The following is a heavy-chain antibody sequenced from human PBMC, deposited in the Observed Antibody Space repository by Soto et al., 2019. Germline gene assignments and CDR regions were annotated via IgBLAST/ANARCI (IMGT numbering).Heavy chain of an antibody. V-gene: IGHV1-18*01. D-gene: IGHD2-15*01. CDR2: ISAYNGNT. CDR3: AREATRYCSGGSCSTGIDY. CDR1: GYTFTSYG. J-gene: IGHJ4*02. Sequence: GASVKVSCKASGYTFTSYGISWVRQAPGQGLEWMGWISAYNGNTNYAQKLQGRVTMTTDTSTSTAYMELRSLRSDDTAVYYCAREATRYCSGGSCSTGIDYWGQGTLVTVSS.